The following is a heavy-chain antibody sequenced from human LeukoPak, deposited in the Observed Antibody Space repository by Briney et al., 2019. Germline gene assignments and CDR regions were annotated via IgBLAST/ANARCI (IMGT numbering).Heavy chain of an antibody. CDR2: ISGTGADT. CDR3: AKESRVDCSGGSCYPIDY. V-gene: IGHV3-23*01. CDR1: GFTFSNYA. D-gene: IGHD2-15*01. J-gene: IGHJ4*02. Sequence: PGGSLGLSCAASGFTFSNYAMSWVRQAPGKGLEWVSAISGTGADTFYADSVKGRFTVSRDNSKNTLYLQMNSLRAEDTAVYYCAKESRVDCSGGSCYPIDYWGQGTLVTVSS.